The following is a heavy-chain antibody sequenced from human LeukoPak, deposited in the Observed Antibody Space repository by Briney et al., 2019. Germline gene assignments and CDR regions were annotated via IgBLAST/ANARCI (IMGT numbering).Heavy chain of an antibody. V-gene: IGHV4-31*03. CDR3: ARSPPRGGYCSGGSCYWFDP. J-gene: IGHJ5*02. CDR1: GGSISSGGYY. D-gene: IGHD2-15*01. CDR2: IYYSGST. Sequence: SQTLSLTCTVSGGSISSGGYYWSWIRQHPGKGLEWIGYIYYSGSTYYNPSLKSRVTISVDTSKNQFSLKLSSVTAADTAVYYCARSPPRGGYCSGGSCYWFDPWGQGTLVTVSS.